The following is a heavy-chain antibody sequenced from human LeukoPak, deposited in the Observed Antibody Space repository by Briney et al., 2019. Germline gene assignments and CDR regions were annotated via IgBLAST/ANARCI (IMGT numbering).Heavy chain of an antibody. V-gene: IGHV3-20*04. CDR2: INWNGGST. CDR3: ARWGTVSGPGGNSRCFDY. CDR1: GFTFDDYG. D-gene: IGHD4-23*01. Sequence: PGGSLRLSCAASGFTFDDYGMSWVRQAPGKGLEWVSGINWNGGSTGYADSVKGRFTISRDNAQNSLYLQMNSLRAEDTAVYYCARWGTVSGPGGNSRCFDYWGQGALVTVSS. J-gene: IGHJ4*02.